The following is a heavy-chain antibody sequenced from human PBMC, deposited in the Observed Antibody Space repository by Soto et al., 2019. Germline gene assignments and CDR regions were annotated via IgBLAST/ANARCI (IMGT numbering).Heavy chain of an antibody. CDR2: INPSGGSK. CDR1: GYTFTSFY. CDR3: TRAPCSNTNCDTRTRGLCWFDP. V-gene: IGHV1-46*03. D-gene: IGHD2-2*01. J-gene: IGHJ5*02. Sequence: QVQLVQSGAEVKKPGASVTVSCKASGYTFTSFYIHWMRQAPGHGLEWMGRINPSGGSKSYAQKFKRIVTLTRDSSTSTIYIELSSLRSEDTAMYYCTRAPCSNTNCDTRTRGLCWFDPWGQRTLVTVSS.